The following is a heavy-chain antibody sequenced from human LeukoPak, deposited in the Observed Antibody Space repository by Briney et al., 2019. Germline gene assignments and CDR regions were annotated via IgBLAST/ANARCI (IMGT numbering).Heavy chain of an antibody. CDR1: GGTFSSYA. J-gene: IGHJ6*02. CDR3: ARGTVTTKNYYYYYGLDV. Sequence: EASVKVSCKASGGTFSSYAISWVRQAPGQGLEWMGGIIPIFATANYAQKFQGRVTITADESTSTAYMELSSLRSEDTAVYYCARGTVTTKNYYYYYGLDVWGQGTTVTVSS. D-gene: IGHD4-17*01. CDR2: IIPIFATA. V-gene: IGHV1-69*13.